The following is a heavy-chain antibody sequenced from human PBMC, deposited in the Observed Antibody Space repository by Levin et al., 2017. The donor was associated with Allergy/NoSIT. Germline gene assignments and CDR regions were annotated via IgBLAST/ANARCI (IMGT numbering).Heavy chain of an antibody. D-gene: IGHD6-13*01. CDR2: IWYDGSNK. CDR1: GFTFSSYG. J-gene: IGHJ4*02. CDR3: ARGVSGSSGYVDY. V-gene: IGHV3-33*01. Sequence: GGSLRLSCAASGFTFSSYGMHWVRQAPGKGLEWVAVIWYDGSNKYYADSVKGRFTISRDNSKNTLYLQMNSLGAEDTAVYYCARGVSGSSGYVDYWGQGTLVTVSS.